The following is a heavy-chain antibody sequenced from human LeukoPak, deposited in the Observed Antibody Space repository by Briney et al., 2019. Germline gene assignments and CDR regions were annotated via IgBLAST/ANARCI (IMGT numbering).Heavy chain of an antibody. D-gene: IGHD3-22*01. V-gene: IGHV4-38-2*02. CDR3: ARSRGDSSGYSYRMSYYMDV. CDR2: IYHSGST. J-gene: IGHJ6*03. Sequence: SETLSLTCTVSGYSISSGYYWGWIRQPPGKGLEWIGSIYHSGSTYYNPSLKSRVTISVDTSKNQFSLKLSSVTAADTAVYYCARSRGDSSGYSYRMSYYMDVWGKGTTVTISS. CDR1: GYSISSGYY.